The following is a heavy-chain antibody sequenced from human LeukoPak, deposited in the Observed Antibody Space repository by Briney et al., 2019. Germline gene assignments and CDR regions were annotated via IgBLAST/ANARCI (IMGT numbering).Heavy chain of an antibody. CDR2: ISGSGART. CDR1: GFTFISYA. J-gene: IGHJ6*02. CDR3: AKADCGGGCYYVMAV. D-gene: IGHD2-21*01. V-gene: IGHV3-23*01. Sequence: QPGGSLRLSCAASGFTFISYAMTWVRQAPGKGLEWVSGISGSGARTFYADSVKGRFTISRDNSKNTLDLQMNSLRAEDTGTYYCAKADCGGGCYYVMAVWGQGTTVTVSS.